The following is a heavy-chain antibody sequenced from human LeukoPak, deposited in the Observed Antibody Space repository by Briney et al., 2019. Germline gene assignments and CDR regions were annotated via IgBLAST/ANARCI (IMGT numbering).Heavy chain of an antibody. D-gene: IGHD2-21*02. CDR1: GGSILTTNW. V-gene: IGHV4-4*02. Sequence: PSETLSLTCAVSGGSILTTNWWSWVRQPPGKGLEWIGEVHLSGASNYNPSLKSRVTMSVDTSKNLFSLKLTSVTAADTAVYYCASSRGVVTAYDIWGQGTMVTVSS. J-gene: IGHJ3*02. CDR3: ASSRGVVTAYDI. CDR2: VHLSGAS.